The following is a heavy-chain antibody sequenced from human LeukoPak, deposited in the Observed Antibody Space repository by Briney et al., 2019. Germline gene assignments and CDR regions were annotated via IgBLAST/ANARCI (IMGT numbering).Heavy chain of an antibody. Sequence: GASVKVSCKVSGYTLTELSMHWVRQAPGRGLEWMGGFGPEDGETIYAQKFQGRVTMTEDTSTDTAYMELSSLRSEDTAVYYCATGPYSSSYDLDYWGQGTLVTVSS. V-gene: IGHV1-24*01. CDR3: ATGPYSSSYDLDY. J-gene: IGHJ4*02. CDR2: FGPEDGET. CDR1: GYTLTELS. D-gene: IGHD6-13*01.